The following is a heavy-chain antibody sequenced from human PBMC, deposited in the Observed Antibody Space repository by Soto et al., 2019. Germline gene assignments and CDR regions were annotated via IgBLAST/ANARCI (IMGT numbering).Heavy chain of an antibody. V-gene: IGHV4-31*03. Sequence: QVQLQESGPGLVKPSETLSLTCTVSGGSISSGGYYWGWIRQHPGKDLEWIGYIYYSGTTHYNPSLKSRVTISVDTSKNQFSLKLSSVTAADTAVYYCARDLFRIHAFDIWGQGTLVTVSS. CDR2: IYYSGTT. CDR1: GGSISSGGYY. CDR3: ARDLFRIHAFDI. J-gene: IGHJ3*02.